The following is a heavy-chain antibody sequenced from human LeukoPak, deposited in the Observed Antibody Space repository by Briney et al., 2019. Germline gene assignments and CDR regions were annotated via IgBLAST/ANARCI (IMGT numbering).Heavy chain of an antibody. CDR2: MNPNSGNT. CDR1: GYTFTSYD. D-gene: IGHD6-6*01. Sequence: ASVKVSCKASGYTFTSYDINWVRQATGQGLEWMGWMNPNSGNTGYAQKFQGRVTMTRNTSISTAYMELSSLRSEDTAVYYCAREMKAGSSSWGWFDPWGQGTLVTVSS. V-gene: IGHV1-8*01. J-gene: IGHJ5*02. CDR3: AREMKAGSSSWGWFDP.